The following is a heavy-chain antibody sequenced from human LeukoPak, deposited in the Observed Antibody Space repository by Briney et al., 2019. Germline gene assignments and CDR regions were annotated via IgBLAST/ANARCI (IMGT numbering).Heavy chain of an antibody. V-gene: IGHV3-48*01. CDR3: ARMSGSRLPGY. CDR1: GFTFSSHS. D-gene: IGHD3-3*01. Sequence: GGSLRLSCAASGFTFSSHSMNWVRQTPGKGLEWVSYISSGSSARYYADSVKGRFTISRDDARNSLYLQMNSLRTEDTAVYYCARMSGSRLPGYWGQGTLVTVSS. J-gene: IGHJ4*02. CDR2: ISSGSSAR.